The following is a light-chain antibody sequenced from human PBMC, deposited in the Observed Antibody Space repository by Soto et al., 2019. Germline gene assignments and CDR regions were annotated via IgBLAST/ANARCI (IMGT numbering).Light chain of an antibody. CDR1: QSVSSN. J-gene: IGKJ2*01. Sequence: EMVMTQSPANLSVSPGERATLSCRASQSVSSNLAWYQQKPGQGPRLLIYGASTRATIIPARFSGSGSGTVFTLTTISLQSEDFAVYYCQQYNKWRPYTFGQGTKLGIK. CDR2: GAS. V-gene: IGKV3-15*01. CDR3: QQYNKWRPYT.